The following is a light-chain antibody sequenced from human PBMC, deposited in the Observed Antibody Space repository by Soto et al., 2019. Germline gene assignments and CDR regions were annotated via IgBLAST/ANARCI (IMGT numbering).Light chain of an antibody. J-gene: IGKJ4*01. CDR1: QSINSY. Sequence: DIQMTQSPSSLSASVGDRVTITCRAGQSINSYLNWYQQRPGKAPKLLIYAASNLRIGVPSRFSGSGSGTDFTLTINSLHPEDFAAYYCQQSYSIPLTFGGGTKVEIK. V-gene: IGKV1-39*01. CDR3: QQSYSIPLT. CDR2: AAS.